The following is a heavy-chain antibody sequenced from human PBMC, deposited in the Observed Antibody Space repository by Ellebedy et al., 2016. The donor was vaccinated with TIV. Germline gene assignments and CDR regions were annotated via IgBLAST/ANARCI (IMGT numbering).Heavy chain of an antibody. Sequence: GESLKISXAASGFTFSSYSMNWVRQAPGKGLEWVSSISSSSSYIYYADSVKGRFTISRDNAKNSLYLQMNSLRAEDTAVYYCAKDYYYDSSGYYSYWGQGTLVTVSS. CDR1: GFTFSSYS. D-gene: IGHD3-22*01. V-gene: IGHV3-21*01. CDR3: AKDYYYDSSGYYSY. CDR2: ISSSSSYI. J-gene: IGHJ4*02.